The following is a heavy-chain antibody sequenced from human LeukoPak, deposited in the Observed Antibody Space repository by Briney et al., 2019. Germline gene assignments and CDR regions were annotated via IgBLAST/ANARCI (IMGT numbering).Heavy chain of an antibody. Sequence: PSQTLSLTCTVSGGSISSGDYYWSWLRQPPGKGLEWIGYIYYSGSTYYNPSLKSRVTISVDTSKNQFSLKLSSVTAADTAVYYCARVTYYYDSSGYNRGAFDIWGQGTMVTVSS. CDR3: ARVTYYYDSSGYNRGAFDI. D-gene: IGHD3-22*01. V-gene: IGHV4-30-4*01. J-gene: IGHJ3*02. CDR1: GGSISSGDYY. CDR2: IYYSGST.